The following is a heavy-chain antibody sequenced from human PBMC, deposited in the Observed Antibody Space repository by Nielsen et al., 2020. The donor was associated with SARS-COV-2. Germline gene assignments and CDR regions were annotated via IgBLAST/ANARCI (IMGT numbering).Heavy chain of an antibody. CDR2: INHSGST. V-gene: IGHV4-39*07. J-gene: IGHJ4*02. CDR3: ARGLQYYDFWSGRRKGSYCYFDY. D-gene: IGHD3-3*01. CDR1: GGSISSSSYY. Sequence: SETLSLTCTVSGGSISSSSYYWGWIRQPPGKGLEWIGEINHSGSTNYNPSLKSRVTISVDTSKNQFSLKLSSVTAADTAVYYCARGLQYYDFWSGRRKGSYCYFDYWGQGTLVTVSS.